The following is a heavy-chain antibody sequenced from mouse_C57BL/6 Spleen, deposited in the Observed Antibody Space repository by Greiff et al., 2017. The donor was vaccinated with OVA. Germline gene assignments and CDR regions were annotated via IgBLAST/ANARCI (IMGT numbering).Heavy chain of an antibody. CDR3: ARDMDY. J-gene: IGHJ4*01. CDR2: IDPNSGGT. Sequence: QVQLQQSGAELVRPGASVKLSCTASGFNIKDDYMHWVKQRPEQGLEWIGRIDPNSGGTKYNEKFKSKATLTVDKPSSTAYMQLSSLTSEDSAVYYCARDMDYWGQGTSVTVSS. V-gene: IGHV1-72*01. CDR1: GFNIKDDY.